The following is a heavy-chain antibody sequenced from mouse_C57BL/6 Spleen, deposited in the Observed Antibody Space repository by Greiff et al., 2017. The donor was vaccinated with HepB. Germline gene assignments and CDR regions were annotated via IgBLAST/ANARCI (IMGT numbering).Heavy chain of an antibody. V-gene: IGHV2-2*01. D-gene: IGHD2-4*01. CDR1: GFSLTSYG. CDR2: IWSGGST. Sequence: QVQLQQSGPGLVQPSQSLSITCTVSGFSLTSYGVHWVRQSPGKGLEWLGVIWSGGSTDYNAAFISRLSISKDNSKSQVFFKMNSLQADDTAIYYCARIPLYYDYDDFDVWGTGTTVTVSS. J-gene: IGHJ1*03. CDR3: ARIPLYYDYDDFDV.